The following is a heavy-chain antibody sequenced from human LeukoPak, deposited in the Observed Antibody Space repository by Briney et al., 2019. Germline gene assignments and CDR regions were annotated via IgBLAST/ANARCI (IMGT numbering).Heavy chain of an antibody. Sequence: GGSLRLSXAASGFSLSSYWMNWVCQAPGKGSEWVANIEKDGSEKNYVDSVKGRFTISRDNAKNLVYLQMNSLRAEDTAVYYCTKGIATEDCRLFFWGQGALVTVSS. CDR3: TKGIATEDCRLFF. CDR2: IEKDGSEK. CDR1: GFSLSSYW. D-gene: IGHD2/OR15-2a*01. J-gene: IGHJ4*02. V-gene: IGHV3-7*01.